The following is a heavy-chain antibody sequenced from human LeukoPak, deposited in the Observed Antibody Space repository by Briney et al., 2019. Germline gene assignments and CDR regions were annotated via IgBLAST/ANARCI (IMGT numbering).Heavy chain of an antibody. V-gene: IGHV4-59*08. J-gene: IGHJ4*02. Sequence: SETLSLTCTVSGGSISSYYWSWIRQPPGKGLEWIGYIYYSGSTNYNPSLKSRVTISVDTSKNQFSLKLSSVTAADTAVYYCARLEGSVVLDYWGQGTLVTVSS. CDR2: IYYSGST. CDR1: GGSISSYY. CDR3: ARLEGSVVLDY. D-gene: IGHD3-22*01.